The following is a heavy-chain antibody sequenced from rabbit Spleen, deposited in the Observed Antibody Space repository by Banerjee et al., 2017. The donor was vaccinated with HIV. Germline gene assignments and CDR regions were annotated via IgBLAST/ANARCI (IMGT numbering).Heavy chain of an antibody. CDR1: GFSFSNNYY. V-gene: IGHV1S43*01. J-gene: IGHJ4*01. CDR3: ARDRDTDGTFNL. CDR2: ISTGSSGST. D-gene: IGHD5-1*01. Sequence: QQQLEESGGGLVKPGGTLTLTCKASGFSFSNNYYMCWVRQAPGKGLELIACISTGSSGSTYYASWAKGRFTITRSTSLNTVTLQLNSLTAADTATYFCARDRDTDGTFNLWGPGTLVTVS.